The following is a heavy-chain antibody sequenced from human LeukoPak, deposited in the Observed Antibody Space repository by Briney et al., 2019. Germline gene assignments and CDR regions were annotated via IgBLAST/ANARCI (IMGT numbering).Heavy chain of an antibody. CDR1: GFTVSGNY. Sequence: GGPLRLSCAASGFTVSGNYMSWVRQAPGKGLEWVAVISYDGSNKYYADSVKGRFTISRDNSKNTLYLQMNSLRAEDTAVYYCARSTYYYGSGSLDYWGQGTLVTVSS. CDR3: ARSTYYYGSGSLDY. D-gene: IGHD3-10*01. J-gene: IGHJ4*02. V-gene: IGHV3-30*03. CDR2: ISYDGSNK.